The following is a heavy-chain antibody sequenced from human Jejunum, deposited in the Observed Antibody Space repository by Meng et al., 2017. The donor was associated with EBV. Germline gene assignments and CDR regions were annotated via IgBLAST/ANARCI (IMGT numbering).Heavy chain of an antibody. J-gene: IGHJ4*02. CDR2: INTANGNP. Sequence: QGQLGQSGPELKKPGASWRLSCKASGYTFTDNAIIWVRQAPGQGLEWMGWINTANGNPTYAQAFTGRFVFSLDTSVNTAFLQISDLKAEDSALYYCARYSGSYSLANWGQGTLVTVSS. CDR1: GYTFTDNA. CDR3: ARYSGSYSLAN. D-gene: IGHD3-10*01. V-gene: IGHV7-4-1*02.